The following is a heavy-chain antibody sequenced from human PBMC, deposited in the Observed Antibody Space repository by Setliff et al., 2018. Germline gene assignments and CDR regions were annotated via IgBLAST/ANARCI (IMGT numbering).Heavy chain of an antibody. CDR1: GYSISSGYY. D-gene: IGHD3-22*01. CDR3: ARLWISYESNAYFYPKYFDF. V-gene: IGHV4-38-2*02. CDR2: IYYGGST. J-gene: IGHJ4*02. Sequence: SETLSLTCTVSGYSISSGYYWGWIRQPPGKGLEWIGSIYYGGSTNYNPSLNSRVAISVDTSENQFSLRLNSVTAADTAVYYCARLWISYESNAYFYPKYFDFWGQGTLVTVSS.